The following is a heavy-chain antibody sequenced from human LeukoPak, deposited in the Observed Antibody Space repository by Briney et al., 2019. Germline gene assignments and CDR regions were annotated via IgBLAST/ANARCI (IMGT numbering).Heavy chain of an antibody. CDR3: ARGGSYPGC. CDR1: GFTFSSYW. Sequence: GGSLRLSCEASGFTFSSYWMHWFRQAPGKGLVWVSRITNDGSSTTYADSVKGRFTISRDNAKNSLFLQMNSLRVEDTAIYYCARGGSYPGCWGQGTLVTVSS. D-gene: IGHD1-26*01. CDR2: ITNDGSST. J-gene: IGHJ4*02. V-gene: IGHV3-74*01.